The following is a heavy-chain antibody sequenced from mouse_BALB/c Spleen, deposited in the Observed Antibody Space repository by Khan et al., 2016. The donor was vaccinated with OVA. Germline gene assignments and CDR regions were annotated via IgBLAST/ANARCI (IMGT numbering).Heavy chain of an antibody. CDR3: TRGGYSSFAY. CDR1: GYSFTSYW. D-gene: IGHD1-3*01. V-gene: IGHV1-5*01. CDR2: IYPGNSAT. J-gene: IGHJ3*01. Sequence: VQLQQSGTVLARPGASVKMSCKASGYSFTSYWMYWLKQRPGQGLEWIGGIYPGNSATDYNQKFKGKAKLPAGTSASTAYMELRSLTNEDSEVYYCTRGGYSSFAYWGQGTLGTVSA.